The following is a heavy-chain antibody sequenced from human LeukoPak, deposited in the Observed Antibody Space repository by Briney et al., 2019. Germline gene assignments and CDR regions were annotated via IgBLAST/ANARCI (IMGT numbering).Heavy chain of an antibody. V-gene: IGHV3-33*01. CDR3: AREWRTDHCSSTSCYVYYYGMDV. Sequence: PGGSLRLSCAASGFSFCSYGMHWVRQAPGKGLEWVAVIWYDGSNKYYADSVKGRFTISRDNSKNTLYLQMNSLRAEDTAVYYCAREWRTDHCSSTSCYVYYYGMDVWGQGTTVTVSS. D-gene: IGHD2-2*01. CDR1: GFSFCSYG. CDR2: IWYDGSNK. J-gene: IGHJ6*02.